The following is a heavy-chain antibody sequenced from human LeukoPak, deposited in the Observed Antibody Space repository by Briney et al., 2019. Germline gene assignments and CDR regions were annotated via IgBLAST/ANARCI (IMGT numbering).Heavy chain of an antibody. J-gene: IGHJ4*02. D-gene: IGHD6-19*01. CDR3: ARDNRSGCFED. Sequence: LRLSCAASGFTFSSYAMHWVRQAPGKGLEWVAVISYDGSNKYYADSVKGRFTISRGNSKNTLYLQMNSLRAEDTAVYYCARDNRSGCFEDWGQGTLVTVSS. V-gene: IGHV3-30-3*01. CDR2: ISYDGSNK. CDR1: GFTFSSYA.